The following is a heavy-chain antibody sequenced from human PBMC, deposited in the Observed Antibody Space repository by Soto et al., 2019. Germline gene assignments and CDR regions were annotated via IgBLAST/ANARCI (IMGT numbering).Heavy chain of an antibody. Sequence: QVQLVQSGAEVMKPGSSVKVSCRASGDTFSSYTVSWVRQAPGQGLEWMGRIIPVLGVTNYAQKFRGRVTITADEFRKRAYMDLSGLGSEDTAVYYCARRSYCGTDCYHKYYYGMDVWGQGTAVTVSS. CDR2: IIPVLGVT. J-gene: IGHJ6*02. V-gene: IGHV1-69*02. CDR3: ARRSYCGTDCYHKYYYGMDV. CDR1: GDTFSSYT. D-gene: IGHD2-21*02.